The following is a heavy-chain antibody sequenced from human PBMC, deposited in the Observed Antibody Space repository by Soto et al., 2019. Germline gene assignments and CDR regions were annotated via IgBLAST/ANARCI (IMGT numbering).Heavy chain of an antibody. D-gene: IGHD2-8*01. J-gene: IGHJ6*02. CDR1: GFTLSSYG. CDR2: IWYDGSNK. V-gene: IGHV3-33*01. Sequence: GGSLRLSCAASGFTLSSYGMHWVRQAPGKGLEWVAVIWYDGSNKYYADSVKGRFTISRDNSKNTLYLQMNSLRAEDMAVFYCAREMVYAITYYYGMDVWGQGTTVTVSS. CDR3: AREMVYAITYYYGMDV.